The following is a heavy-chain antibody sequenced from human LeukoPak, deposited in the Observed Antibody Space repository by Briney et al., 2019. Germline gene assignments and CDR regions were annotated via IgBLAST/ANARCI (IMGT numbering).Heavy chain of an antibody. CDR3: ASAGPVVPAARNYYYYGMDV. V-gene: IGHV3-30-3*01. CDR1: GFTFSSYA. Sequence: GGSLRLSCAASGFTFSSYAMHWVRQAPGKGLEWVAVISYDGSNKYYADSVKGRFTISRDNSKNTLYLQMNSLRAEDTAVYYCASAGPVVPAARNYYYYGMDVWGQGTTVTVSS. CDR2: ISYDGSNK. J-gene: IGHJ6*02. D-gene: IGHD2-2*01.